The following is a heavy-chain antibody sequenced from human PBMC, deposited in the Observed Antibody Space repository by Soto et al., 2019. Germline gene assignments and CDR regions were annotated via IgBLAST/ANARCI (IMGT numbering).Heavy chain of an antibody. CDR2: ISWNSGSI. CDR1: GFTFDDYA. Sequence: PGGSLRLACAASGFTFDDYAMHWVRQAPGKGLEWVSGISWNSGSIGYADSVKGRFTISRDNAKNSLYLQMNSLRAEDTALYYCAKDGVAAAGTPSFGYYYYFMDVWAKRTTVTVSS. D-gene: IGHD6-13*01. J-gene: IGHJ6*03. V-gene: IGHV3-9*01. CDR3: AKDGVAAAGTPSFGYYYYFMDV.